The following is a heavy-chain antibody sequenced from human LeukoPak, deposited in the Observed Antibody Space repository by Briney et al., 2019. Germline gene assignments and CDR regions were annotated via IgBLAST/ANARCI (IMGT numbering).Heavy chain of an antibody. D-gene: IGHD2-2*01. V-gene: IGHV4-59*01. Sequence: SETLSPTCTVSGGSISSYYYNWIRQPPGKGLEWIGYIYYSGSTNYNPSLKSRVTISLDTSKNQFSLKLSSVTAVDTAVYYCASHNQLLTADYYYYYGMDVWGQGTTVTVSS. CDR2: IYYSGST. J-gene: IGHJ6*02. CDR3: ASHNQLLTADYYYYYGMDV. CDR1: GGSISSYY.